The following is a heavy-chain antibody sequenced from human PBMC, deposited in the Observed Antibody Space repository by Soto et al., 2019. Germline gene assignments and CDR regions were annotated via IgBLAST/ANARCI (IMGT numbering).Heavy chain of an antibody. J-gene: IGHJ2*01. V-gene: IGHV2-5*02. CDR3: VHRIKVVGQWFFDI. D-gene: IGHD6-19*01. CDR1: GFSLRTSGVG. CDR2: IHWDDEK. Sequence: QIALRESGPTLVKPTQTLTLTCTFSGFSLRTSGVGVGWIRQPPGKALEWLALIHWDDEKNYSPSLRTRLTITKDTSKNQAVLTMTNMDPVDTATYYCVHRIKVVGQWFFDIWGRGTLVTVSS.